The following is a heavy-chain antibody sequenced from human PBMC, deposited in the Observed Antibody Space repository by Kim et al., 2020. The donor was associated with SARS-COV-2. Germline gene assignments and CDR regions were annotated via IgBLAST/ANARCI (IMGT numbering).Heavy chain of an antibody. V-gene: IGHV3-23*01. CDR3: AKEGLFCISTSCYSTFDS. Sequence: VKGRFTISRDNSKNTLYLRMNSLRAEDTAVYYCAKEGLFCISTSCYSTFDSWGQGTLVTVSS. J-gene: IGHJ4*02. D-gene: IGHD2-2*02.